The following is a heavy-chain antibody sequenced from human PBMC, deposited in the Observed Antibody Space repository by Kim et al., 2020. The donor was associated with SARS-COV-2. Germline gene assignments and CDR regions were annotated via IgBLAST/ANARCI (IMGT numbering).Heavy chain of an antibody. V-gene: IGHV3-30*18. D-gene: IGHD1-26*01. CDR1: GFTFNTYG. CDR3: AKSFSGSYFGYDY. J-gene: IGHJ4*02. CDR2: ISYDGRHK. Sequence: GGSLRLSCAASGFTFNTYGMHWVRQAPGKGLEWVAVISYDGRHKYYEDSVKGRFTISRNNSKNTLYLQMNSLRIEDTAVYYCAKSFSGSYFGYDYWGQGTLVTGS.